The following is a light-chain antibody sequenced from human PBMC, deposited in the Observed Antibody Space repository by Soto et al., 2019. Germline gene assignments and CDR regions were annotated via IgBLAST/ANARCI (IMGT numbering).Light chain of an antibody. CDR2: GAS. Sequence: EIVMTQSPATLSVSPGVRATLSCRASQSVSSDLAWYHQKPGQAPRLLIYGASTRATGIPARFSGSGSGTEFTLTINSLQSEDFAVYYCQQYNNWPRTFGQGTKVEIK. V-gene: IGKV3-15*01. CDR3: QQYNNWPRT. J-gene: IGKJ1*01. CDR1: QSVSSD.